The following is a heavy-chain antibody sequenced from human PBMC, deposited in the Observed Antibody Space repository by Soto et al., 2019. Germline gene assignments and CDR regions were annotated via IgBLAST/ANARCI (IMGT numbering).Heavy chain of an antibody. CDR2: IYYSGST. V-gene: IGHV4-31*03. Sequence: SETLSLTCTVSGGSISSGGYYWSWIRQHPGKGLEWIGYIYYSGSTYYNPSLKSRVTISVDTSKNQFSLHLTSVTAADTAVYYCTRHHPHHYDSSGYFDYWGQGALVTVSS. CDR3: TRHHPHHYDSSGYFDY. D-gene: IGHD3-22*01. J-gene: IGHJ4*02. CDR1: GGSISSGGYY.